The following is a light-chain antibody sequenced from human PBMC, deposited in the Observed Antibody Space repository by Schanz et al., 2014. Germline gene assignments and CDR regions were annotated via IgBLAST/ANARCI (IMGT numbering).Light chain of an antibody. V-gene: IGKV3-15*01. CDR3: QQYVDWPPMYT. CDR1: QSVTNSY. Sequence: ETVLTQSPGTLSLSPGERATLSCRASQSVTNSYLAWYQQKPGQAPRVVIYGASTRAPETPARFSGSGSGTEFTLTISSLQSEDFALYYCQQYVDWPPMYTFGQGTKVEIK. J-gene: IGKJ2*01. CDR2: GAS.